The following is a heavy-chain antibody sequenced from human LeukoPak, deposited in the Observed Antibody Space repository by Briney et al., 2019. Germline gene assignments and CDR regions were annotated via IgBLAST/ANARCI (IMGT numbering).Heavy chain of an antibody. CDR1: GYTFTSYY. D-gene: IGHD6-13*01. V-gene: IGHV1-46*01. Sequence: ASVKVSCKASGYTFTSYYMHWVRQAPGQGLEWMGIINPSGGSTSYAQKFQGRVTMTRDMSTSTVYMELSSLRSEDTAVYYCATDTPLGSSWYGWFDPWGQGTLVTVSS. CDR2: INPSGGST. J-gene: IGHJ5*02. CDR3: ATDTPLGSSWYGWFDP.